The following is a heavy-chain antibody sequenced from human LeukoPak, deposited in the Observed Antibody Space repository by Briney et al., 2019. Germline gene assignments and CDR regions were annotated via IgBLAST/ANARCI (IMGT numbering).Heavy chain of an antibody. Sequence: SETLSLTCAVYGGSFSGYYWSWIRQPPGKGLEWIGQINHSGSTNYNPSHKSRVTISVDTSKNQFSLKLSSVTAADTAVYYFARGSGKLLGPGGGDYYYYYGMDVWGQGTTVTVSS. V-gene: IGHV4-34*01. J-gene: IGHJ6*02. CDR1: GGSFSGYY. CDR3: ARGSGKLLGPGGGDYYYYYGMDV. CDR2: INHSGST. D-gene: IGHD2-15*01.